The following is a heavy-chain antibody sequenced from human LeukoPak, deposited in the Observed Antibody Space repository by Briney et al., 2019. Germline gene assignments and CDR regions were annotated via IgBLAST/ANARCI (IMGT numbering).Heavy chain of an antibody. V-gene: IGHV3-21*01. J-gene: IGHJ6*03. CDR3: ARNLMIQLWSGDYYYYMDV. D-gene: IGHD5-18*01. CDR2: ISSSSSYI. CDR1: GFAFSAYG. Sequence: GGSLRLSCAASGFAFSAYGMHWVRQAPGKGLEWVSSISSSSSYIYYADSVKGRFTISRDNAKNSLYLQMNSLRAEDTAVYYCARNLMIQLWSGDYYYYMDVWGKGTTVTVSS.